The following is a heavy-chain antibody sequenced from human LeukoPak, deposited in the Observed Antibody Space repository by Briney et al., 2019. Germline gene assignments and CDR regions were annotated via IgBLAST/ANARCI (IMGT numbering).Heavy chain of an antibody. CDR2: ISYDGSNK. CDR3: ARGQGLQLKSGSDY. CDR1: GFTFSSYA. Sequence: GGSLRLSRAASGFTFSSYAMHWVRQAPGKGLEWVAVISYDGSNKYYADSVKGRFTISRDNSKNTLYLQMNSLRAEDTAVYYCARGQGLQLKSGSDYWGQGTLVTVSS. V-gene: IGHV3-30-3*01. D-gene: IGHD5-24*01. J-gene: IGHJ4*02.